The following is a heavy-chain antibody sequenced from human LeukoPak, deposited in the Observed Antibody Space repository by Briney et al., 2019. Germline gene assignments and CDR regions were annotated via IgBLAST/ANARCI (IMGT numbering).Heavy chain of an antibody. CDR3: ARWFCSGACYYMDV. Sequence: NPSEALSLTCTVPGGSISRYYWSWIRQPAGKGLEWIGRIYTSGSTNYNPSLKSRVTMSVDTSKNQFSLRLNSVSAADTAMYFCARWFCSGACYYMDVWGKGTTVTVSS. V-gene: IGHV4-4*07. CDR2: IYTSGST. J-gene: IGHJ6*03. CDR1: GGSISRYY. D-gene: IGHD2-15*01.